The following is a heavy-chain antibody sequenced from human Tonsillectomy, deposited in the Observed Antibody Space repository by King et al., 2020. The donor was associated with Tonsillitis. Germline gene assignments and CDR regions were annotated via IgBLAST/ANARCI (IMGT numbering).Heavy chain of an antibody. J-gene: IGHJ4*02. Sequence: VPLVASGGVLVPPGGSLRLSCAAPGFPFRPPRVNWVRPAHGPGLAWVSSIRRSGRTLSYAASVKGRFTLSRDNAKHSLYLQMHSLRAEDTAVYYCVFFLDGGGDCDPTRDYWGQGTRVTVSA. D-gene: IGHD2-21*02. CDR1: GFPFRPPR. V-gene: IGHV3-48*01. CDR2: IRRSGRTL. CDR3: VFFLDGGGDCDPTRDY.